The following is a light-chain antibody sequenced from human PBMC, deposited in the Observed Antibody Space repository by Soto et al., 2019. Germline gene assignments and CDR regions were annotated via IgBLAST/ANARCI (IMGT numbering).Light chain of an antibody. Sequence: DIQMTQSPSFLSAAVEDRVTISCRASQSINTYLNWYQHKPGKAPKHLIYGTSDLQSGVPSWFSGGGSGTDFTLTISSLQPEDFATYYCQQNFSTLLITFGQGTRLEFK. CDR3: QQNFSTLLIT. CDR1: QSINTY. J-gene: IGKJ5*01. V-gene: IGKV1-39*01. CDR2: GTS.